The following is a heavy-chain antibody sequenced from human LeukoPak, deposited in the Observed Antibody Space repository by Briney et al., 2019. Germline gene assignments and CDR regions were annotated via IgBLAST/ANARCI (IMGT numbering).Heavy chain of an antibody. D-gene: IGHD5-12*01. CDR3: ARGKSGYDYGLDH. CDR1: GGTFSSHT. Sequence: AASVKDSCKASGGTFSSHTISWVRQAPGQGLEWVGGLIPVFGTTNYAEKLQGRVTITTDESTRTSYMELRSLKSDDTAVYYCARGKSGYDYGLDHWGQGILVIVSS. CDR2: LIPVFGTT. J-gene: IGHJ4*02. V-gene: IGHV1-69*05.